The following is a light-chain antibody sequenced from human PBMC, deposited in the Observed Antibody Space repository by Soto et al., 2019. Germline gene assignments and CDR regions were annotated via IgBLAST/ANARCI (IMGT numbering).Light chain of an antibody. CDR2: DAS. CDR1: QSVSSSY. Sequence: EIVLTQSPGTRSLSPGERATLTCRASQSVSSSYLAWYQQKPGQAPRLLIYDASSRATGIPDRFSGSGSGTDFTLTISRLEPEDFAMYYCQQYGSSSITFGQGTRLEIK. CDR3: QQYGSSSIT. J-gene: IGKJ5*01. V-gene: IGKV3-20*01.